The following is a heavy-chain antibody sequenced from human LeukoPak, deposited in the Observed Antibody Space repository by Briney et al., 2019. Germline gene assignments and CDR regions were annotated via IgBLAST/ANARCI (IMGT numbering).Heavy chain of an antibody. V-gene: IGHV3-48*03. CDR2: ISSSGNTI. CDR1: GFTFTSYA. CDR3: AELGITMIGGV. J-gene: IGHJ6*04. D-gene: IGHD3-10*02. Sequence: GGSLRLSCAASGFTFTSYAMNWVRQAPGKGLEWVSYISSSGNTIYYADSVKGRFTVSRDNAKNSLYLQMNSLRAEDTAVYYCAELGITMIGGVWGKGTTVTISS.